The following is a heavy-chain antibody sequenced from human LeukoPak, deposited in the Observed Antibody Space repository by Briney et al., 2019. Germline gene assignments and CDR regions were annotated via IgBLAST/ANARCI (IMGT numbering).Heavy chain of an antibody. CDR2: IDPDTGGT. J-gene: IGHJ6*04. D-gene: IGHD5/OR15-5a*01. Sequence: GASVKVPCKASGYIFITHYMHWVRQAPGQGLEWMGWIDPDTGGTNYAQKFQGRVTLTRDTSISTAYMELSRLRSDDTAVYFCVRGVYGGDVWGKGTTVTVSS. CDR1: GYIFITHY. V-gene: IGHV1-2*02. CDR3: VRGVYGGDV.